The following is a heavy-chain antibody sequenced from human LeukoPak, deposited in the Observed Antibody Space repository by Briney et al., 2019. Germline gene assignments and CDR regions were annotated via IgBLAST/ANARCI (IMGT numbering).Heavy chain of an antibody. J-gene: IGHJ4*02. Sequence: PGGSLRLSCAASGFTFSSYAMSWVRQAPGKGLERVSAISGSGGSTYYADSVKGRFTISRDNSKNTLYLHMNSLRAEDTAVYYCAKEGGYCSGGSCYQLTDYWGQGTLVTVSS. V-gene: IGHV3-23*01. CDR1: GFTFSSYA. CDR2: ISGSGGST. D-gene: IGHD2-15*01. CDR3: AKEGGYCSGGSCYQLTDY.